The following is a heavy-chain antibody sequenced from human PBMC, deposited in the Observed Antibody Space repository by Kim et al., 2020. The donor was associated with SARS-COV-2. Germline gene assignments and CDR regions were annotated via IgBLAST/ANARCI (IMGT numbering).Heavy chain of an antibody. Sequence: VKVSCKASGGTFSSYAISWVRQAPGQGLEWMGGIIPIFGTANYAQKFQGRVTITADESTSTAYMELSSLRSEDTAVYYCAGLWFRELFPGYYYMDVWGKGTTVTVSS. CDR1: GGTFSSYA. CDR3: AGLWFRELFPGYYYMDV. D-gene: IGHD3-10*01. CDR2: IIPIFGTA. V-gene: IGHV1-69*13. J-gene: IGHJ6*03.